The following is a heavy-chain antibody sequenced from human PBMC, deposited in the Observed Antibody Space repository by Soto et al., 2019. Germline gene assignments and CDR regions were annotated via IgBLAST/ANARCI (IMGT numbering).Heavy chain of an antibody. CDR2: ISYDGSNK. Sequence: GGSLRLSCAASGFTFSSYGMHWVRQAPGKGLEWVAVISYDGSNKYYADSVKGRFTISRDNSKNTLYLQMNSLRAEDTAVYYCAKDHCGGDCYPEYYYYGMDVWGQGTTVTVSS. V-gene: IGHV3-30*18. J-gene: IGHJ6*02. CDR3: AKDHCGGDCYPEYYYYGMDV. CDR1: GFTFSSYG. D-gene: IGHD2-21*02.